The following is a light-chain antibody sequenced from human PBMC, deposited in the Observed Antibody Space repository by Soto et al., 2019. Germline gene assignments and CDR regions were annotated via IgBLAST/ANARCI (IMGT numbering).Light chain of an antibody. CDR2: VAS. V-gene: IGKV1-9*01. CDR3: QQLKKYPLS. Sequence: IQLTQSPSSLSASIGDRVTITCQASQDISSYLAWYRQKAGKAPELLIEVASTLQSGVPSRFSGSGSGTDFALTISSLQPEDFATYYCQQLKKYPLSFGGGTKVDIK. J-gene: IGKJ4*01. CDR1: QDISSY.